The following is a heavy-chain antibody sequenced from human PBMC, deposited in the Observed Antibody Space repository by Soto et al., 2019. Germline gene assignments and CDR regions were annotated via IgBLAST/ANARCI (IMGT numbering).Heavy chain of an antibody. CDR1: GYTLTELS. V-gene: IGHV1-24*01. D-gene: IGHD6-6*01. J-gene: IGHJ4*02. Sequence: ASVKVSCKVSGYTLTELSMHWVRQAPGKGLEWMGGFDPEDGETIYAQKFQGRVTMTEDTSTDTAYMELSSLRSEDTAVYYCATDPSIAARWIFDYWGQGTLVTVSS. CDR3: ATDPSIAARWIFDY. CDR2: FDPEDGET.